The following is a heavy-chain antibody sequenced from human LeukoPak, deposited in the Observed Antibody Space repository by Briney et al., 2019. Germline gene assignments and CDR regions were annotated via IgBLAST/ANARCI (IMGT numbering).Heavy chain of an antibody. Sequence: GASVTVSCKASGGTFSSYAISWVRQAPGQGLEWMGGIIPIFGTANYAQKFQGRVTITADKSTSTAYMELSSLRSEDTAVYYCASSVGATRYFDYWGQGTLVTVSS. V-gene: IGHV1-69*06. D-gene: IGHD1-26*01. CDR1: GGTFSSYA. J-gene: IGHJ4*02. CDR2: IIPIFGTA. CDR3: ASSVGATRYFDY.